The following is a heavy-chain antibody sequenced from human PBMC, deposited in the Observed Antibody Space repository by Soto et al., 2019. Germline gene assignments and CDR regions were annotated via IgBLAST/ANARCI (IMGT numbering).Heavy chain of an antibody. CDR1: GFTFSSYD. CDR2: IGTAGDT. CDR3: ARALHLGELSLFDAFDI. Sequence: GGSLRLSCAASGFTFSSYDMHWVRQATGKGLEWVSAIGTAGDTYYPGSVKGRFTISRENAKNSLYLQMNSLRAGDTAGYYCARALHLGELSLFDAFDIWGQGTMVTVSS. J-gene: IGHJ3*02. D-gene: IGHD3-16*02. V-gene: IGHV3-13*01.